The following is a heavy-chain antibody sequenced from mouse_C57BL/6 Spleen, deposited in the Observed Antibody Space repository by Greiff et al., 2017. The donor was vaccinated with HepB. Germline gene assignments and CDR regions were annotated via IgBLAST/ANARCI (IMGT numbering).Heavy chain of an antibody. CDR2: INPNNGGT. D-gene: IGHD3-2*02. Sequence: EVQLQQSGPELVKPGASVKISCKASGYTFTDYYMNWVKQSHGKSLEWIGDINPNNGGTSYNQKFKGKATLTVDKSSSTAYMELRSLTSEDSAVYYCARQLRPAWFAYWGQGTLVTVSA. CDR3: ARQLRPAWFAY. V-gene: IGHV1-26*01. J-gene: IGHJ3*01. CDR1: GYTFTDYY.